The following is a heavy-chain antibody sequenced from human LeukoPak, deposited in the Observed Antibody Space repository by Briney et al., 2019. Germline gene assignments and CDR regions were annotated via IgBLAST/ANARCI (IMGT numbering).Heavy chain of an antibody. CDR2: IGRSAGST. CDR3: ARGGVGAGMDV. D-gene: IGHD1-26*01. J-gene: IGHJ6*04. CDR1: GFTFSTYA. Sequence: GGSLRLSCAASGFTFSTYAMSWVRQAPGKGLEWVSSIGRSAGSTFYADSVKGRFTISRDNAKSSLYLQMNSLRDEDTAVYYCARGGVGAGMDVWGKGTTATVSS. V-gene: IGHV3-23*01.